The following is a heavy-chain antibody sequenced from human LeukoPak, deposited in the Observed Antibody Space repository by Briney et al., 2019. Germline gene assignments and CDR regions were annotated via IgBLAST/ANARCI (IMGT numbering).Heavy chain of an antibody. CDR1: RPTLTTSW. CDR2: TKQDASET. CDR3: ARLEPAWGFFEY. J-gene: IGHJ4*02. V-gene: IGHV3-7*01. Sequence: GGSLRLSCAAPRPTLTTSWMSWVRQAPGKGLEWVANTKQDASETYYVHSVKGRSTISTNNAKNSLSMQMDSLRREETAAYYWARLEPAWGFFEYWGQGTLVTVSS. D-gene: IGHD1-14*01.